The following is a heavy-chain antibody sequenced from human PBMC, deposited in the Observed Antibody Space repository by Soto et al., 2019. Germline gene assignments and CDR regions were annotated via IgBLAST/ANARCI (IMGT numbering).Heavy chain of an antibody. J-gene: IGHJ5*01. D-gene: IGHD6-19*01. CDR3: ARGSVAARYNWLDS. CDR2: IYYGGST. V-gene: IGHV4-59*01. Sequence: SETLSLTCTVSGGSISSYYWSWIRQPPGKGLEWIGYIYYGGSTNSNPSLKSRVTMSVDTSKNQLSLKLTSVTAADTAVYYCARGSVAARYNWLDSWGPGTLVTVSS. CDR1: GGSISSYY.